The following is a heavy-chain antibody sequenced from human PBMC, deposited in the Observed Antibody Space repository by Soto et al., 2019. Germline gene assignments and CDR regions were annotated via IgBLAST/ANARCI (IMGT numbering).Heavy chain of an antibody. CDR3: ARDHPGSSHFDY. Sequence: SETLSLTCPVSGGSISSYYWSWIRQPPGKGLEWIGYIYYSGSTNYNPSLKSRVTISVDTSKNQFSLKLNSVTAADTAVYYCARDHPGSSHFDYWGQGTLVTVSS. CDR1: GGSISSYY. D-gene: IGHD3-10*01. CDR2: IYYSGST. J-gene: IGHJ4*02. V-gene: IGHV4-59*01.